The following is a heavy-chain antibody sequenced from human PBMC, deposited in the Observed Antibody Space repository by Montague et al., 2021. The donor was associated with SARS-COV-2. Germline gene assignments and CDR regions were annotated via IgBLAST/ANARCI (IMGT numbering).Heavy chain of an antibody. V-gene: IGHV4-59*01. Sequence: SETLSLTCTVSGGSISSYYWNWIRQSPGKGLEWIGYIYYSGSTKYNPSLKSLVTISVDTSKSQMSLRLNSVTAADTAVYYCAGDRGRFWHFDLWGRGTLVTVSS. CDR1: GGSISSYY. CDR3: AGDRGRFWHFDL. CDR2: IYYSGST. D-gene: IGHD3-10*01. J-gene: IGHJ2*01.